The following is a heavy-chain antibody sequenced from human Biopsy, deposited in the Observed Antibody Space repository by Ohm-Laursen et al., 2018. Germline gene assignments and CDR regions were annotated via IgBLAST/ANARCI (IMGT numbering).Heavy chain of an antibody. Sequence: VASVKVSCNASGGTFSNYAISWVRQAPGQGLEWMGWISPKSGGTNYAQKFQGNITMTKNTSMSTAYMEMSRLRSDDTAVYYCALQSVAQMKNFDYWGQGTLVTVSS. CDR3: ALQSVAQMKNFDY. J-gene: IGHJ4*02. D-gene: IGHD6-19*01. CDR2: ISPKSGGT. CDR1: GGTFSNYA. V-gene: IGHV1-2*02.